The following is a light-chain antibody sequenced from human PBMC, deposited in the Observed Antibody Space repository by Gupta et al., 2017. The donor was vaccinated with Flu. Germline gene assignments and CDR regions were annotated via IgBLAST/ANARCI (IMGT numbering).Light chain of an antibody. CDR2: SSN. CDR3: AAWDDSLKCYV. CDR1: GSNIGGNT. Sequence: SGSNIGGNTVDWYQQLPGTAPRLLISSSNRRPSGVPDRFSGAKSGTSASLASGGLQSEDEADYYCAAWDDSLKCYVFGSGTKVSVL. V-gene: IGLV1-44*01. J-gene: IGLJ1*01.